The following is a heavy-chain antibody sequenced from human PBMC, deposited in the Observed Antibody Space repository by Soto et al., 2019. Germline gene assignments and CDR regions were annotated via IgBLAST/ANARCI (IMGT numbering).Heavy chain of an antibody. CDR2: IFPSDSDT. J-gene: IGHJ6*02. Sequence: GESLKISCKGSGYSFTTNWIGWVRQMPGKGLEWMGIIFPSDSDTRYSPSFQGQVTISADKSISTAYLQWSSLKASDTAMYYCARTSAAGKYYYGMDVWGQGTTVTVSS. V-gene: IGHV5-51*01. CDR1: GYSFTTNW. CDR3: ARTSAAGKYYYGMDV. D-gene: IGHD6-13*01.